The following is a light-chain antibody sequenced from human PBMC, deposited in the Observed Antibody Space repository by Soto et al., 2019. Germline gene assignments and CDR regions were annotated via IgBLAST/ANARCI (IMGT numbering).Light chain of an antibody. J-gene: IGKJ1*01. V-gene: IGKV1-6*01. CDR3: LQGHSYPWT. CDR2: AAT. CDR1: QGIGNR. Sequence: AIQMTQSPSSLSASVGDRVTITCRASQGIGNRLGWSQQKPGKAPKLLIYAATTLQSGVPSRFSGGGSGTDFTLTISCLQPEDFATYCCLQGHSYPWTFGQGTRVEIK.